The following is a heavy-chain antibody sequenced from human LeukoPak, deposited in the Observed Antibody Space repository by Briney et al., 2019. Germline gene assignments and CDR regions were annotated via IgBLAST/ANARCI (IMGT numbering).Heavy chain of an antibody. Sequence: ASVKVSCKASGYTFTSYGISWVRQAPGQGLEWMGWISAYNGNTNYAQKLQGRVTMTTDTSTSTAYMELRSLRSDDTAVYYCARDLPHDYGGSYGYWGQGTLVTVSS. CDR2: ISAYNGNT. V-gene: IGHV1-18*01. CDR3: ARDLPHDYGGSYGY. CDR1: GYTFTSYG. J-gene: IGHJ4*02. D-gene: IGHD4-23*01.